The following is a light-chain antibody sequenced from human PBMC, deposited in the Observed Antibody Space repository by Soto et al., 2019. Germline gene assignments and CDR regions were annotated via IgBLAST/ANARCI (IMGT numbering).Light chain of an antibody. CDR1: HDISNY. CDR2: DAS. J-gene: IGKJ4*01. Sequence: DIQMTQSPSALSAYVGDRVTITCQASHDISNYLSWYQQKPGKAPKLLIYDASNLETGVPSRFSGSGSGTDFTFTISSLQPEDIATYYCQQYDNLPLTFGGGTKVDIK. CDR3: QQYDNLPLT. V-gene: IGKV1-33*01.